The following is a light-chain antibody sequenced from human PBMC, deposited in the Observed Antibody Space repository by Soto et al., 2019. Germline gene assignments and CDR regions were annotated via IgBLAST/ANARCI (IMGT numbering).Light chain of an antibody. CDR2: LAS. J-gene: IGKJ2*01. CDR3: QQYDNLPIT. Sequence: DIQMTQSPSSLSASVGDRVTITCQASQDISLNLNWFQQKPGKAPKLLIYLASDLETGVPSRFSGGGSGTDFTLTISSLQPDGFATYYCQQYDNLPITFGQGTKLEIK. V-gene: IGKV1-33*01. CDR1: QDISLN.